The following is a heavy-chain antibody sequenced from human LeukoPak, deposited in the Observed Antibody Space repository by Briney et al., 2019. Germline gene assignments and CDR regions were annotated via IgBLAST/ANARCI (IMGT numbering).Heavy chain of an antibody. CDR2: ISYTGTI. CDR1: RFAFSSYS. Sequence: GWSLSLSCAASRFAFSSYSMNWVRQAPPKGVEWVSYISYTGTIYYADSVKGRFTISRDNAKSSLYLHMNSLRAEDTAVYYSTRDPRALDYWGQGTLVTVSS. J-gene: IGHJ4*02. V-gene: IGHV3-48*01. CDR3: TRDPRALDY.